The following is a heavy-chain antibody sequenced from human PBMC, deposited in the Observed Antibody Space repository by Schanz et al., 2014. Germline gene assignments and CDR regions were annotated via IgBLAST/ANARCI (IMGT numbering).Heavy chain of an antibody. CDR1: GFTFSSYG. J-gene: IGHJ6*02. V-gene: IGHV3-33*06. Sequence: LVESGGGVVQPGRSLRLSCAASGFTFSSYGMHWVRQVPGKGLEWVAVVCYDGSKKYYADSVKGRFTTSRDNSKNTVYLQMNSLRAEDTAVYYCVKELQLELLRDDHYYGMDVWGQGTTGTVSS. CDR2: VCYDGSKK. D-gene: IGHD1-26*01. CDR3: VKELQLELLRDDHYYGMDV.